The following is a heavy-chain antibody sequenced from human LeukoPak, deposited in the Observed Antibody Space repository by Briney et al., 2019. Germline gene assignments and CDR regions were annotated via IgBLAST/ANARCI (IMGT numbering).Heavy chain of an antibody. V-gene: IGHV3-21*01. CDR1: GFTFSSYS. J-gene: IGHJ4*02. D-gene: IGHD6-13*01. Sequence: GGSLRLSCAASGFTFSSYSMNWVRQAPGKGLEWVSSISSSSSYIYYADSVKGRFTISRDNAKNSLYLQMNSLRAEDTAVYYCARARAAAAGSIPDYWGQGTLVTVSS. CDR3: ARARAAAAGSIPDY. CDR2: ISSSSSYI.